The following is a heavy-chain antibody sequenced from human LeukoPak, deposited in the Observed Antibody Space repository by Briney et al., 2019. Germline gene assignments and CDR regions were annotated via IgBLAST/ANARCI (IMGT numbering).Heavy chain of an antibody. J-gene: IGHJ3*02. CDR3: AGDSSGYYYFHAFDI. D-gene: IGHD3-22*01. V-gene: IGHV4-59*01. Sequence: PSETLSLTCTVSGGSISSYYWSWIRQPPGKGLKWIGYIYYSGSTNYNPSLKSRVTISVDTSKNQFSLKLSSVTAADTAVYYCAGDSSGYYYFHAFDIWGQGTMVTVSS. CDR2: IYYSGST. CDR1: GGSISSYY.